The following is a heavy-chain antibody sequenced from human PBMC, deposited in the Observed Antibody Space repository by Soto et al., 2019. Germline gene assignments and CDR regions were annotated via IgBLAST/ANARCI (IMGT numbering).Heavy chain of an antibody. J-gene: IGHJ6*02. CDR2: IKQDGSEK. CDR3: AREKDIVVVPAAYLSRYYYYYGMDV. CDR1: GFTFSSYW. V-gene: IGHV3-7*05. D-gene: IGHD2-2*01. Sequence: EVQLVESGGGLVQPGGSLRLFCAASGFTFSSYWMSWVRQAPGKGLEWVANIKQDGSEKYYVDSVKGRFTISRDNAKNSMYLQMNSLRAEDTAVYYCAREKDIVVVPAAYLSRYYYYYGMDVWGQGTTVTVSS.